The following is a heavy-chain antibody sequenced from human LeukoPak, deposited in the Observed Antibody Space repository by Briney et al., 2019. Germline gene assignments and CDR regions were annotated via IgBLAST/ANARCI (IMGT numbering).Heavy chain of an antibody. D-gene: IGHD2-15*01. CDR3: SRRRCSGGVCYFDY. V-gene: IGHV3-49*04. CDR1: GFTFIDYA. Sequence: GGSLRLSCATSGFTFIDYAMSWVRQAPGKGLQWVGFIRSKAHGGTTECAASVKGRFTISRDDSKGIAYLQMNSLKTEDTAVYYCSRRRCSGGVCYFDYWGQGTLVTVSS. CDR2: IRSKAHGGTT. J-gene: IGHJ4*02.